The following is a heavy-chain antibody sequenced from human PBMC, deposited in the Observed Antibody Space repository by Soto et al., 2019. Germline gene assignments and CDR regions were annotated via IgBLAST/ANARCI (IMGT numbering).Heavy chain of an antibody. V-gene: IGHV3-33*01. CDR2: IWYDGSNK. Sequence: DEAGGSLRLSCAASGFTFSSYGMHWVRQAPGKGLEWVAVIWYDGSNKYYADSVKGRFTISRDNSKNTLYLQMNSLRAEDTAVYYCARDLPSFGEYHYYYYYGMDVWGQGTTVTVSS. CDR3: ARDLPSFGEYHYYYYYGMDV. CDR1: GFTFSSYG. J-gene: IGHJ6*02. D-gene: IGHD3-10*01.